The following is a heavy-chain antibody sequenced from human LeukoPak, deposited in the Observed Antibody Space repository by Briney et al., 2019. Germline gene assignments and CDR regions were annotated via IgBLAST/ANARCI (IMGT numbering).Heavy chain of an antibody. V-gene: IGHV3-30*18. CDR1: GFTFSSYG. CDR2: ISYDGSNK. CDR3: AKALYSSSWSPNWFDP. J-gene: IGHJ5*02. Sequence: PGRSLRLSCAASGFTFSSYGMHWVRQAPGKGVGWVAVISYDGSNKYYADSVKGRFTISRDNSKNTLYLQMNSLRAEDTAVYYCAKALYSSSWSPNWFDPWGQGTLVTVSS. D-gene: IGHD6-13*01.